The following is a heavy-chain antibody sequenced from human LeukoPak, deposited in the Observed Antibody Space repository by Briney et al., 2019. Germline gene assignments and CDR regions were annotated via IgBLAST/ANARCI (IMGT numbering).Heavy chain of an antibody. CDR1: GGTFSSYA. D-gene: IGHD5-12*01. Sequence: ASVKVSCEASGGTFSSYAISWVRQAPGQGLEWMGGVIPIFGTANYAQKFQGRVTITADESTSTAYMELSSLRSEDTAVYYCARLGPERDIVATIPDYWGQGTLVTVSS. J-gene: IGHJ4*02. CDR2: VIPIFGTA. CDR3: ARLGPERDIVATIPDY. V-gene: IGHV1-69*01.